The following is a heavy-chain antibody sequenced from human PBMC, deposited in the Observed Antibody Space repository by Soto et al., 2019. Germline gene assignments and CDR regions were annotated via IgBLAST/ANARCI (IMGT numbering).Heavy chain of an antibody. Sequence: QVHLVQSGAEVKKSGSSVTVSCRASGGTFSNYAISWVRQAPGQGFEWLGGIIPIFRTPNKVQEFQGRVTITADTSTNTAYMEVRSLRSEDRAVYFCAVASREPYYWNYYSYGLDVWGQGNTVTVS. J-gene: IGHJ6*02. V-gene: IGHV1-69*06. CDR1: GGTFSNYA. D-gene: IGHD3-22*01. CDR2: IIPIFRTP. CDR3: AVASREPYYWNYYSYGLDV.